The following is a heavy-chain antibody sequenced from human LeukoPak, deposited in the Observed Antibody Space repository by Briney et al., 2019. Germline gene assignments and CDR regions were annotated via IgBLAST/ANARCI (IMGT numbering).Heavy chain of an antibody. CDR2: NYPGDSHT. CDR1: GYILTSYY. J-gene: IGHJ4*02. D-gene: IGHD3-10*01. CDR3: ARQIGDDSGSYYKTPFDY. Sequence: GESLKISCKASGYILTSYYIGWVRQMPGKGLEWMAMNYPGDSHTRYSPSFQGRVSISVDKSISAAYLQWSSLEGSDTAMYYCARQIGDDSGSYYKTPFDYWGQGTVVTVSS. V-gene: IGHV5-51*01.